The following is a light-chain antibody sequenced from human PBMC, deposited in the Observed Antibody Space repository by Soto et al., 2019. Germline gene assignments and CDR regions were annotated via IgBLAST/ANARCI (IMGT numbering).Light chain of an antibody. Sequence: DLQMTPSPSSLSASVCDRVTITCRASKSIIGYLNRYQQKTGKAAKNLIYAASSLQSRVPSRFCGSGCGRDFTLSISSLQREDFATYYCQQSYSTHRTFGQGTKVDIK. V-gene: IGKV1-39*01. J-gene: IGKJ1*01. CDR1: KSIIGY. CDR3: QQSYSTHRT. CDR2: AAS.